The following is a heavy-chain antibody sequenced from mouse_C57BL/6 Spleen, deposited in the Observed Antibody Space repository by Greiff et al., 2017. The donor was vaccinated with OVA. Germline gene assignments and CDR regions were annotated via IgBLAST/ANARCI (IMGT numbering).Heavy chain of an antibody. CDR3: ARERIYDGFAY. D-gene: IGHD2-3*01. CDR2: IYPGDGDT. V-gene: IGHV1-82*01. CDR1: GYAFSSSW. J-gene: IGHJ3*01. Sequence: QVQLQQSGPELVKPGASVKISCKASGYAFSSSWMNWVKQRPGKGLEWIGRIYPGDGDTNYNGKFKGKATLTADKSSSTAYMQLSSLTSEDSAVYFCARERIYDGFAYWGQGTLVTVSA.